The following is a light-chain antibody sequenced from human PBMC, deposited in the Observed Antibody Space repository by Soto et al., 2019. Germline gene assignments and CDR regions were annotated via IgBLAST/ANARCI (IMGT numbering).Light chain of an antibody. V-gene: IGKV3-20*01. Sequence: EIVLTQSAGTLSLSPGERATLSCRASQSVSSSYLAWYQQKPGQAPRLLIYGASSRATGIPDRFSGSGSGTDFTLTISRLEPEDFALYYCQQYGSSPQTFGQGTKVEIK. CDR3: QQYGSSPQT. CDR2: GAS. CDR1: QSVSSSY. J-gene: IGKJ1*01.